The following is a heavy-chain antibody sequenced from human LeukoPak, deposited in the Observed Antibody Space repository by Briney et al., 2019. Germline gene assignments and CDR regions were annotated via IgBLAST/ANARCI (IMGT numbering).Heavy chain of an antibody. V-gene: IGHV3-23*01. CDR1: GFTFSNYA. J-gene: IGHJ4*02. CDR2: ISGNGGGT. Sequence: GGSLRPSCAASGFTFSNYAMSWVRQAPGKGLEWVSGISGNGGGTYYADSVKGRFTISRDNSKNTLYLQMNSLRAEDTAVYFCHFDYWGQGTLVTVSS. CDR3: HFDY.